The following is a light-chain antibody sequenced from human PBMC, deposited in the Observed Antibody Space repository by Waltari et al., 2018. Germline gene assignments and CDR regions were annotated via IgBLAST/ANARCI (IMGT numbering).Light chain of an antibody. CDR3: LQYNSNPYS. V-gene: IGKV1-17*01. CDR2: GAS. J-gene: IGKJ2*03. Sequence: DIQMTQSPSSLSASAGDRVTITCRASQGINTYLNWYQQKPGKAPKRLIYGASTLESGVPSRFSGSGSGTDFTLTISSLQPEDFATYYCLQYNSNPYSFGQGTKVEIK. CDR1: QGINTY.